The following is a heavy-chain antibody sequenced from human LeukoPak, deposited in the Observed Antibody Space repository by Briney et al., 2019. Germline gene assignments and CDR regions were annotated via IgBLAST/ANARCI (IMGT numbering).Heavy chain of an antibody. Sequence: PSQTLSLTCTVSGGSISSGGYYWSWIRQHPGKGLVWIGYIYYSGSTYYNPSHKSRVTISVDTYKNQFSLKQSSVTAADTAVYFGARRTLELNAFDLGGQGTMVTVSS. CDR2: IYYSGST. CDR1: GGSISSGGYY. J-gene: IGHJ3*01. V-gene: IGHV4-31*03. CDR3: ARRTLELNAFDL. D-gene: IGHD1-7*01.